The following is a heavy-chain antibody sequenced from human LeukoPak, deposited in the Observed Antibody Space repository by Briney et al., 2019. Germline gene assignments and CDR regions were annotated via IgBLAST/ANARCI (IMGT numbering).Heavy chain of an antibody. CDR3: ARECSGGSCCASIDY. D-gene: IGHD2-15*01. CDR2: IKQNGSAK. CDR1: GCTFSSYC. J-gene: IGHJ4*02. Sequence: GGSLRLSCAASGCTFSSYCRSWVRQPPGKGLEWVANIKQNGSAKYNPDFERGRSTTSGTTAKNSLYLQMTGLTAETTAEYYCARECSGGSCCASIDYWGQGTLVTVSS. V-gene: IGHV3-7*01.